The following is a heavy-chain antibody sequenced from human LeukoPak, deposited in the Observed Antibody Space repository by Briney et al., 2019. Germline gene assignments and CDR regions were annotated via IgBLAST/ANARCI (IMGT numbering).Heavy chain of an antibody. J-gene: IGHJ3*02. D-gene: IGHD3-22*01. Sequence: SVKVSCKASGGTFSSYAISWVRQAPGQGLGWMGRIIPILGIANYAQKFQGRVTITADKSTSTAYMELSSLRSEDTAVYYCARSSGYYKDAFDIWGQGTMVTVSS. CDR2: IIPILGIA. CDR1: GGTFSSYA. CDR3: ARSSGYYKDAFDI. V-gene: IGHV1-69*04.